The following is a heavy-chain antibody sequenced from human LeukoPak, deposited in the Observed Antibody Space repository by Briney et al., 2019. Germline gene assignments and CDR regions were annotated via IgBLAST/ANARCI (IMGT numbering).Heavy chain of an antibody. V-gene: IGHV3-7*01. CDR1: GFTFSSYW. J-gene: IGHJ4*02. CDR2: IKQDGSEK. Sequence: GGSLRLSCAASGFTFSSYWMSWVRQAPGKGLEWVANIKQDGSEKYYVDSVKGRFTISRDNAKNSLYLQMNSLRAEDTAVYYCARDLGAAAGMASFDYWGQGTLVTVSS. D-gene: IGHD6-13*01. CDR3: ARDLGAAAGMASFDY.